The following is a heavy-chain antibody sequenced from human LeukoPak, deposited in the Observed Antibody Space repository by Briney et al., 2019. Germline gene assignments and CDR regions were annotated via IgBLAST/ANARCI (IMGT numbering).Heavy chain of an antibody. V-gene: IGHV1-69*04. CDR2: IIPILGIA. D-gene: IGHD2-2*02. CDR3: ARGVPAAIDWFDP. J-gene: IGHJ5*02. Sequence: SVKVSCKASEGTFSSYAISWVRQAPGRGLEWMGRIIPILGIANYAQKFQGRVTITADKSTSTAYMELSSLRSEDTAVYYCARGVPAAIDWFDPWGQGTLVTVSS. CDR1: EGTFSSYA.